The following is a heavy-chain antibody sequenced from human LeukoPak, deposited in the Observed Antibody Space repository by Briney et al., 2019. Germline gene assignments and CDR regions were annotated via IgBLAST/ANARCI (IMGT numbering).Heavy chain of an antibody. J-gene: IGHJ2*01. CDR1: GFTFSTYS. Sequence: GGSLRLSCAASGFTFSTYSGNWIRQAPGKGLEWVSSISDDSNYIFHADSVKGRFTISRDNAKNSLYLQMNSLRAEDTAVYYCAREERDGYNYYWYFDLWGRGTLVTVSS. V-gene: IGHV3-21*01. CDR3: AREERDGYNYYWYFDL. CDR2: ISDDSNYI. D-gene: IGHD5-24*01.